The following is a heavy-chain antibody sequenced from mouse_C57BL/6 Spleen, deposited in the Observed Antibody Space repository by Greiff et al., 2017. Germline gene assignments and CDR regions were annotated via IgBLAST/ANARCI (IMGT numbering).Heavy chain of an antibody. Sequence: VQLKESGPALVKPGASVKISCKASGSSFTGYYMQGVQQCSEKSLEWIGEINPSTGGPSYNQKFKGKATLPVDKSSSTAYMQLKSLTSEDSAVYDCARSDGSSYDYWGQGTTLTVSS. V-gene: IGHV1-43*01. CDR3: ARSDGSSYDY. CDR1: GSSFTGYY. D-gene: IGHD1-1*01. CDR2: INPSTGGP. J-gene: IGHJ2*01.